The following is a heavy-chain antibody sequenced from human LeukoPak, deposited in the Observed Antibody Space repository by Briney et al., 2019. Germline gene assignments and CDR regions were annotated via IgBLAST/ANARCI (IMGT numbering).Heavy chain of an antibody. Sequence: GASVKLSCKASGYTFSNYNIHWVRQAPGQGLEWMGIVNPSGDSTNYAQNFQGRVTMTGDTSTSTVYMELSSLRSEDTAVYYCARGRDYCSGGSCYYDAFDIWGQGTMVTVSS. V-gene: IGHV1-46*01. CDR1: GYTFSNYN. CDR2: VNPSGDST. J-gene: IGHJ3*02. CDR3: ARGRDYCSGGSCYYDAFDI. D-gene: IGHD2-15*01.